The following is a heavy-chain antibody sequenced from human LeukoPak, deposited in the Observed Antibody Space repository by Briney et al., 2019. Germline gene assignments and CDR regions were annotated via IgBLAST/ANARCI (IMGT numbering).Heavy chain of an antibody. CDR2: ISGSGGST. CDR1: GFTFSSYG. D-gene: IGHD3-22*01. Sequence: PGGSLRLSCAASGFTFSSYGMSWVRQAPGKGLEWVSAISGSGGSTYYADSVKGRFTISRDNSKNTLYLQMNSLRAEDTAVYYCARASDDSSGYYYGIDYWGQGTLVTVSS. CDR3: ARASDDSSGYYYGIDY. J-gene: IGHJ4*02. V-gene: IGHV3-23*01.